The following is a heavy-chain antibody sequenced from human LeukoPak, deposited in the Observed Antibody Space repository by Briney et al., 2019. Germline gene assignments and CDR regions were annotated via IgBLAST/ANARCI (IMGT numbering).Heavy chain of an antibody. V-gene: IGHV1-2*02. J-gene: IGHJ3*02. CDR1: GYTFTGYY. D-gene: IGHD5-12*01. Sequence: ASVKVSCKASGYTFTGYYMHWVRQAPGQGLEWMGWINPNSGGTNYAQKFQGRVTMTRDTSISTAYMELSMLRSDDTAVYYCAGSSGYDPRDAFDIWGQGTMVTVSS. CDR3: AGSSGYDPRDAFDI. CDR2: INPNSGGT.